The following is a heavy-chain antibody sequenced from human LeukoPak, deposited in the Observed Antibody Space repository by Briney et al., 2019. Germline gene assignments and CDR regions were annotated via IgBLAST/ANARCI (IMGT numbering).Heavy chain of an antibody. CDR2: IWYDGSNK. Sequence: GGSLRLSCAASGFTFSSYGMHWVRQAPGKGLEWVAVIWYDGSNKCYADSVKGRFTISRDNSKNTLYLQMNSLRAEDTAVYYCARANNWDNLDYWGQGTLVTVSS. J-gene: IGHJ4*02. CDR3: ARANNWDNLDY. CDR1: GFTFSSYG. V-gene: IGHV3-33*01. D-gene: IGHD1/OR15-1a*01.